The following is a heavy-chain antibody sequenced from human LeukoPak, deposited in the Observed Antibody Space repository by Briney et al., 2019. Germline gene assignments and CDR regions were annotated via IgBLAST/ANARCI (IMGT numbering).Heavy chain of an antibody. Sequence: PSETLSLTCTVSGGSISSYYWSWIRQPPGKGLEWIGYIYYSGSTNYNPSLKSRVTISVDTSKNQFSLRLSSVTAADTAVYYCASTVDGSVDYWGQGTLVTVSS. D-gene: IGHD2-2*03. CDR2: IYYSGST. V-gene: IGHV4-59*01. CDR3: ASTVDGSVDY. CDR1: GGSISSYY. J-gene: IGHJ4*02.